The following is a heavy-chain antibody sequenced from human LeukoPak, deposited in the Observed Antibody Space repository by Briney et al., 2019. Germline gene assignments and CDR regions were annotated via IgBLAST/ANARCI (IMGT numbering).Heavy chain of an antibody. V-gene: IGHV3-23*01. CDR3: AKVPKYSGSYNYYMDV. Sequence: GGSLRLSCAASGFTFSSYAMSWVRQAPGKGLEWVSAISGSGGSTYYADSVKGRFTISRDNSKNTLYLQMNSLRAEDTAVYYCAKVPKYSGSYNYYMDVWGKGTSVTVSS. D-gene: IGHD1-26*01. J-gene: IGHJ6*03. CDR2: ISGSGGST. CDR1: GFTFSSYA.